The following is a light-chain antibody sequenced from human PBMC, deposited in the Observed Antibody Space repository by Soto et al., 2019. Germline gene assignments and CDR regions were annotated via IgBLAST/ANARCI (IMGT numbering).Light chain of an antibody. CDR1: ASDIGGYTF. V-gene: IGLV2-8*01. J-gene: IGLJ1*01. CDR2: DVN. Sequence: QSALTQPPSASGSTGKSVAISCTGTASDIGGYTFVSWYQQHPGKAPKLLIYDVNKRPSGVPDRFSGSKSGNTASLTVSGLQAEDEADYYCSAHGGTNPYVFGTGTKVTV. CDR3: SAHGGTNPYV.